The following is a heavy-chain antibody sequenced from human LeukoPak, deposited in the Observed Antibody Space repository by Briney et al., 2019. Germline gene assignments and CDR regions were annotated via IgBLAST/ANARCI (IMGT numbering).Heavy chain of an antibody. J-gene: IGHJ5*02. CDR1: GFSLTTTGMR. CDR2: IDWDDDK. CDR3: ARLQGATIGAKWFDP. V-gene: IGHV2-70*04. Sequence: SGPALLKPTQTLTLTCTFSGFSLTTTGMRVSWIRQPPGKALEWLPRIDWDDDKFYSTSLKTRLTISKDTSKNQVVLTMTNMDPVDTATYYCARLQGATIGAKWFDPWGQGTLVTVSS. D-gene: IGHD4/OR15-4a*01.